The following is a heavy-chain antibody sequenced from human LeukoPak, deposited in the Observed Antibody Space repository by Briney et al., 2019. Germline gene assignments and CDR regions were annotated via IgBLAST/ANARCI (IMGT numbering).Heavy chain of an antibody. CDR1: GGTFSSYA. D-gene: IGHD3-22*01. CDR3: ARAPTMMLTKNKYYFDY. V-gene: IGHV1-69*04. CDR2: IIPILGIA. J-gene: IGHJ4*02. Sequence: ASVKVSCTASGGTFSSYAISWVRQAPGQGLEWMGRIIPILGIANYAQKFQGRVTITADKSTSTAYMELSSLRSEDTAVYYCARAPTMMLTKNKYYFDYWGQGTLVTVSS.